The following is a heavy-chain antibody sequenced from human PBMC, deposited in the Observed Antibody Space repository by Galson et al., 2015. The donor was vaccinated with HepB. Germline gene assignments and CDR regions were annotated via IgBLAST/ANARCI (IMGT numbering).Heavy chain of an antibody. CDR2: IIPIFGTA. J-gene: IGHJ6*03. Sequence: SVKVSCKASGGTFSSYAISWVRQAPGQGLEWMGGIIPIFGTANYAQKFQGRVTITADESTSTAYMELSSLRSEDTAVYYCARDIPWELQSSYYYYMDVWGKGTTVTVSS. D-gene: IGHD1-26*01. CDR1: GGTFSSYA. V-gene: IGHV1-69*13. CDR3: ARDIPWELQSSYYYYMDV.